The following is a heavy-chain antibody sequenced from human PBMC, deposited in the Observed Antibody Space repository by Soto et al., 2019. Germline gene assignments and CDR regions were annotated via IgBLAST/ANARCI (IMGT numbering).Heavy chain of an antibody. CDR3: ARRGTYSSGWDY. CDR2: IYPGDSDT. CDR1: GYSFTNCW. D-gene: IGHD6-19*01. V-gene: IGHV5-51*01. J-gene: IGHJ4*02. Sequence: GESLKISCKGSGYSFTNCWIGWVRQMPGKGLEWMGIIYPGDSDTRYSPSFEGQVTISTDKSITTAYLQWSSLKASDTAMYYCARRGTYSSGWDYWGQGTLVTVSS.